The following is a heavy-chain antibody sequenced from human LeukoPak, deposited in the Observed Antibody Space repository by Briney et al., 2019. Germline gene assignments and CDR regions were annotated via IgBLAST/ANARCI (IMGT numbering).Heavy chain of an antibody. Sequence: PSETLSLTCTVSGGSISSYYWSWIRQPPGKGLEWIGYIYYDGSFNYNPSLKSLVTISVDTSRNQFSLKVTSVTAADTAVYYCARAAIEGATTDLDYWGQGTLVTVSS. CDR3: ARAAIEGATTDLDY. CDR1: GGSISSYY. J-gene: IGHJ4*02. V-gene: IGHV4-59*01. D-gene: IGHD1-26*01. CDR2: IYYDGSF.